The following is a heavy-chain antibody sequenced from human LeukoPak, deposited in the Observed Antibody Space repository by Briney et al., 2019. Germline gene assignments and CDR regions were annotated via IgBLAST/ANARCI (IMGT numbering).Heavy chain of an antibody. CDR1: GFTFSSYS. CDR2: ISSSSSYI. V-gene: IGHV3-21*01. J-gene: IGHJ6*03. Sequence: PGGSLRLSCAASGFTFSSYSMNWVRQAPGKGLGWVSSISSSSSYIYYADSVKGRFTISRDNAKNSLYLQMNSLRAEDTAVYYCARDPGYCSSTSCSTMDVWGKGTTVTVSS. D-gene: IGHD2-2*01. CDR3: ARDPGYCSSTSCSTMDV.